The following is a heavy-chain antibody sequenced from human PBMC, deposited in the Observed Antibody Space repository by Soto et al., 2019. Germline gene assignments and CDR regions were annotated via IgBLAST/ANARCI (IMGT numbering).Heavy chain of an antibody. D-gene: IGHD1-26*01. J-gene: IGHJ3*02. CDR2: IIPILGIA. V-gene: IGHV1-69*04. CDR1: GYTFTSYG. Sequence: SVKVSCKASGYTFTSYGISWVRQAPGQGLEWMGRIIPILGIANYAQKFQGRVTITADKSTSTAYMELSSLRSEDTAVYYCARFSSGSYGPPDAFDIWGQGTMVTVSS. CDR3: ARFSSGSYGPPDAFDI.